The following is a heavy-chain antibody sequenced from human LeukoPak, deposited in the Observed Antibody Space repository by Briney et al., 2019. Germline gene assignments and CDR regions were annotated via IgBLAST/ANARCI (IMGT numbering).Heavy chain of an antibody. CDR2: IKPDGSDQ. CDR3: ARENFQY. Sequence: GGSLRLSCAASGFTFSSYWMNWVRQAPGKGLEWVANIKPDGSDQCYVDSVKGRFTISRDNAKNSLYLQMNSLRAEDTAVYYCARENFQYWAQGTMVTVSS. V-gene: IGHV3-7*04. J-gene: IGHJ4*03. CDR1: GFTFSSYW.